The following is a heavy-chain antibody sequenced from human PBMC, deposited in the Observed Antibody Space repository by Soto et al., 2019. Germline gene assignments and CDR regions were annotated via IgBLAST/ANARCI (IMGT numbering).Heavy chain of an antibody. CDR3: ARDRGHGDYFVFFY. V-gene: IGHV3-66*01. CDR1: GFTVSSNY. CDR2: IYSGGST. J-gene: IGHJ4*02. Sequence: GGSLRLSCAASGFTVSSNYMSWVRQAPGKGLEWVSVIYSGGSTYYADSVKGRLTISRENSKNTMYLQMNSLRAEDTAVYYCARDRGHGDYFVFFYWGQGTLVTVSS. D-gene: IGHD4-17*01.